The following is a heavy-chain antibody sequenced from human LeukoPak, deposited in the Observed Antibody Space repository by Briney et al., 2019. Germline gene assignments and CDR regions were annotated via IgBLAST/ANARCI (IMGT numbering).Heavy chain of an antibody. V-gene: IGHV4-59*08. CDR2: VYYSGAT. CDR3: ARGGSETYYHY. D-gene: IGHD2-15*01. CDR1: GGSISAYY. Sequence: SETLSLTCTVSGGSISAYYWSWIRQPPGKGVEWIGYVYYSGATNYNPSLKSRVTISLETSKKQFSLRLTSVTAADTAVYYCARGGSETYYHYWGQGTLVTVSS. J-gene: IGHJ4*02.